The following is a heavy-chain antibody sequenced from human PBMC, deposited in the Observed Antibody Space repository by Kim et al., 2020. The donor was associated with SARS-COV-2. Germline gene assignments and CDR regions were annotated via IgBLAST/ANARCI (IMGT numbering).Heavy chain of an antibody. V-gene: IGHV4-59*01. CDR1: GGSISSYY. D-gene: IGHD5-18*01. Sequence: SETLSLTCTVSGGSISSYYWSWIRHPPGKGLEWIGYIYYSGSTNYNPSLTSRVTISVDTSKNQFSLKLSSVTAAYTAVYYCARVAARLPLYSSYMDVWG. CDR3: ARVAARLPLYSSYMDV. J-gene: IGHJ6*03. CDR2: IYYSGST.